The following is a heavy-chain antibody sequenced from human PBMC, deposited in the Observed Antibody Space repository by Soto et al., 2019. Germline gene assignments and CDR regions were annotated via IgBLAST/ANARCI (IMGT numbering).Heavy chain of an antibody. D-gene: IGHD4-17*01. V-gene: IGHV4-59*01. CDR3: ARDGGTTVVSRAFDI. CDR1: GGSISSYY. CDR2: IYYSGST. Sequence: SETRSLTCTVSGGSISSYYWSWIRQPPGKGLEWIGNIYYSGSTNYNPSLKSRVTISVDTSKNQFSLKLSSVTAADTAVYYCARDGGTTVVSRAFDIWGQGTMVTVSS. J-gene: IGHJ3*02.